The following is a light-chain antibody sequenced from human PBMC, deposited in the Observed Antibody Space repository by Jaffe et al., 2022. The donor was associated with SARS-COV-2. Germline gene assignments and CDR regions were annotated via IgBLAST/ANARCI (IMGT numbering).Light chain of an antibody. V-gene: IGLV2-14*01. Sequence: QSALTQPASVSGSPGQSITITCAGTSSDVGGYNYVSWYQQHPGRAPKLMIYEVTNRPSGVPDRFSGFKSGNTASLTISGLQAEDEADYYCASFTTRITWVFGGGTKLTVL. CDR3: ASFTTRITWV. J-gene: IGLJ3*02. CDR1: SSDVGGYNY. CDR2: EVT.